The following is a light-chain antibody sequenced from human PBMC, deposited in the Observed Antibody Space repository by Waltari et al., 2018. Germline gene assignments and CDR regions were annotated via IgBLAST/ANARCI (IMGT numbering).Light chain of an antibody. CDR3: QQCYSTPYT. Sequence: DIVMTQSPDSLAVPLGERATINCKSSQSVLYSSNNKNCLAWYQQRPGHPPKLLIYWASTRESGVPDRFSGSGSGIDFTLTISSLQAEDVAIYYCQQCYSTPYTFGQGTKLEIK. CDR1: QSVLYSSNNKNC. J-gene: IGKJ2*01. CDR2: WAS. V-gene: IGKV4-1*01.